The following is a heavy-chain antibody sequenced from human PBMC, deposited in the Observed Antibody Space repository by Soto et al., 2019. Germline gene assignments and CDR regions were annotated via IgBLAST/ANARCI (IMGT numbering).Heavy chain of an antibody. J-gene: IGHJ1*01. CDR3: ARDRVESGYPEYCQR. V-gene: IGHV3-53*01. D-gene: IGHD3-22*01. CDR1: GFTVSSNY. CDR2: IYSGGST. Sequence: EVQLVESGGGLIQPGGSLRLSCAASGFTVSSNYMSWVRQAPGKGLEWVSVIYSGGSTYYADSVKGRFTISRDNSKNTLDLQMNSLRAEDTAVYYCARDRVESGYPEYCQRWGQGTLVTVSS.